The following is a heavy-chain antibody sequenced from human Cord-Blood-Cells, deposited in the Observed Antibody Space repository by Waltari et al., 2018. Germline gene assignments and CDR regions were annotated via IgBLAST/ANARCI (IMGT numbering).Heavy chain of an antibody. V-gene: IGHV4-31*03. CDR3: ARGTMTSTSDFDY. J-gene: IGHJ4*02. D-gene: IGHD2-21*02. Sequence: QVQLQESGPGLVKPSQTLSLTCTVSGGSISSGGYYWSWILQHPGKGLEWIGYIYYSGSTYYNPSLKSRVTISVDTSKNQFSLKLSSVTAADTAVYYCARGTMTSTSDFDYWGQGTLVTVSS. CDR2: IYYSGST. CDR1: GGSISSGGYY.